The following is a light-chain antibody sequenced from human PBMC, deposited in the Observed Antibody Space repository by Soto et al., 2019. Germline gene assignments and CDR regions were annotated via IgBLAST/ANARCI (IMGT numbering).Light chain of an antibody. Sequence: EIVLTQSPGTLSLSPGDRATLSCRASQSIRNNNLAWYQQSPGQAPRLLIYGASTRAIGIPDRFSGSGSGPDFTLTISRLEPEDSAVFYCQQYGISPPDTFGQGTKLEIK. CDR1: QSIRNNN. CDR3: QQYGISPPDT. CDR2: GAS. V-gene: IGKV3-20*01. J-gene: IGKJ2*01.